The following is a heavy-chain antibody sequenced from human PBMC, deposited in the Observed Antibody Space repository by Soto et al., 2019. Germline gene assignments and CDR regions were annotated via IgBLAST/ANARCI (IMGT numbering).Heavy chain of an antibody. Sequence: QVQLVQSGAEVKKPGSSVKVSCKASGGTFSSYAISWVRQAPGQGLEWMGGIIPIFGTANYAQKFQGRVTITADESTSPAYMELGSLRSEDTAVYYCAREKIWGSGSYLADYWGQGTLVTVSS. V-gene: IGHV1-69*01. J-gene: IGHJ4*02. D-gene: IGHD1-26*01. CDR2: IIPIFGTA. CDR3: AREKIWGSGSYLADY. CDR1: GGTFSSYA.